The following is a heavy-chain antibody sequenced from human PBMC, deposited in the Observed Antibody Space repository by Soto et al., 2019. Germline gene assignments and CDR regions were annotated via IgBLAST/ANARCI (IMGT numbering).Heavy chain of an antibody. V-gene: IGHV3-23*01. D-gene: IGHD3-22*01. CDR3: AKGLDYYDSSGYSYFAY. Sequence: LRLSCAASGFIFTKYAMNWVRQAPGKGLEWVSGISGSGDRTYYADSVKGRFTISRDNPKNTLYLQMNSLRAEDTAVYYCAKGLDYYDSSGYSYFAYWGQGTLVTVSS. CDR1: GFIFTKYA. J-gene: IGHJ4*02. CDR2: ISGSGDRT.